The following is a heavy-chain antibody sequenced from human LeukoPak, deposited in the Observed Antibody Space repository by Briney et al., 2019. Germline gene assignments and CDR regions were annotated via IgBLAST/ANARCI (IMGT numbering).Heavy chain of an antibody. CDR2: ISISGSSM. D-gene: IGHD3-10*01. Sequence: PGGSLRLSCSASGFTFSSYPMNWVRQAPGKGLEWVSYISISGSSMYYADSVKGRFTISRDNAKNSLSLQMNSLRAEDTAVYYCARAYGNFDYWGQGTLVTVSS. J-gene: IGHJ4*02. CDR3: ARAYGNFDY. V-gene: IGHV3-48*03. CDR1: GFTFSSYP.